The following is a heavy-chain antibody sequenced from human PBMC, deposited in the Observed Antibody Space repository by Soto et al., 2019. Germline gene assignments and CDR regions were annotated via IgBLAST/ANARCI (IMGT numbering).Heavy chain of an antibody. CDR2: INHSGST. CDR3: ARVKRDIVATKRVSLYYGMDV. D-gene: IGHD5-12*01. V-gene: IGHV4-34*01. J-gene: IGHJ6*02. Sequence: PSETLSLTCAVYGGSFSGYYWSWIRQPPWKGLEWIGEINHSGSTNYNPSLKSRVTISVDTSKNQFSLKLSSVTAADTAVYYCARVKRDIVATKRVSLYYGMDVWGQGTTVT. CDR1: GGSFSGYY.